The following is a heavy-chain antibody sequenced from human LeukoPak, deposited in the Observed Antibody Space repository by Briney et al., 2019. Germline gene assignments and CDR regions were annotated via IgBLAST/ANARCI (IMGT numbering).Heavy chain of an antibody. CDR1: GYSFTSYW. J-gene: IGHJ6*03. Sequence: GESLKISCKGSGYSFTSYWIGWVRQMPGKGLEWMGIIYPGASDTRYSPSFQGQVTIPADKSISTAYLQWSSLKASDTAIYYCARSADYDFWSGLSDYYYYMDVWGKGTTVTVSS. CDR3: ARSADYDFWSGLSDYYYYMDV. CDR2: IYPGASDT. D-gene: IGHD3-3*01. V-gene: IGHV5-51*01.